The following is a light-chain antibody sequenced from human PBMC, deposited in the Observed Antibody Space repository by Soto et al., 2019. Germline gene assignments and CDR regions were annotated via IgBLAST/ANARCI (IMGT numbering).Light chain of an antibody. CDR3: SSYAGSNNYV. Sequence: QSALSQPPSASGSPGQSVTISCTGTSSDVGGYNYVSWYQQHPGKAPKLIIYEVNKRPSGVPDRFSGSRSGNTASLTVSGLKDEDEADYFCSSYAGSNNYVFGTGTKLTVL. V-gene: IGLV2-8*01. CDR1: SSDVGGYNY. J-gene: IGLJ1*01. CDR2: EVN.